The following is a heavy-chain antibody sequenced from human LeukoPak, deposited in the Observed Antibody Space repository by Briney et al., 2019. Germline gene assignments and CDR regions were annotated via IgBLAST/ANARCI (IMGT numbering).Heavy chain of an antibody. CDR3: ARGPIFGYYYMDV. J-gene: IGHJ6*03. CDR2: IWYDGSNK. CDR1: GFTFSNYG. V-gene: IGHV3-33*01. Sequence: GGPLRLSCAASGFTFSNYGMHWVRQAPGKGLDWVAVIWYDGSNKYYADSVKGRFTISRDNSKNTLYLQMNSLRAEDTAVYYCARGPIFGYYYMDVWGKGTTVTVSS. D-gene: IGHD3-3*01.